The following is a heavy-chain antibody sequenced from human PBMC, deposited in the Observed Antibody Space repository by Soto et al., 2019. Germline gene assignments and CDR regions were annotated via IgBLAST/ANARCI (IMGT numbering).Heavy chain of an antibody. CDR3: ARGYYDFWSGFPSMDV. CDR2: INHSGTT. D-gene: IGHD3-3*01. V-gene: IGHV4-34*01. J-gene: IGHJ6*03. CDR1: VESFTGYY. Sequence: SETLSLTCAVYVESFTGYYWSWIRQPPGAGLEWIGEINHSGTTNYNPSLKSRVIISVDTSKNQFSLKLSSVTAADTAVYYCARGYYDFWSGFPSMDVWGKGTTVTVSS.